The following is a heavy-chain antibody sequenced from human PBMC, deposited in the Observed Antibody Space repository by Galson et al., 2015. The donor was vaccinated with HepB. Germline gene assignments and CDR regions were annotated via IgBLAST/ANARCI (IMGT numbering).Heavy chain of an antibody. CDR3: AKGGAVALYYGMDV. CDR1: GFTFSTYA. CDR2: ISGGGSTT. Sequence: SLRLSCAASGFTFSTYAMSWVRQAPGKGLEWVPGISGGGSTTYYADSVKGRFTISRDNSKNTLYLQMNSLRAEDTALYYCAKGGAVALYYGMDVWGQGTTVTVSS. D-gene: IGHD6-19*01. J-gene: IGHJ6*02. V-gene: IGHV3-23*01.